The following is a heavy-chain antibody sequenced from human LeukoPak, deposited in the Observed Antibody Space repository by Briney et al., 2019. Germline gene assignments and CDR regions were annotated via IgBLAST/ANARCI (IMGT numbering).Heavy chain of an antibody. CDR2: ISWNSGSI. D-gene: IGHD2-21*01. CDR3: ARDHNWHISYNYYYGMDV. Sequence: GGSLRLSCAASGFTFDDYAMHWVRQAPGKGLEWVSGISWNSGSIGYADSVKGRFTISRDNAKNSLYLQMNSLRAEDTAVYYCARDHNWHISYNYYYGMDVWGQGTTVTVSS. V-gene: IGHV3-9*01. CDR1: GFTFDDYA. J-gene: IGHJ6*02.